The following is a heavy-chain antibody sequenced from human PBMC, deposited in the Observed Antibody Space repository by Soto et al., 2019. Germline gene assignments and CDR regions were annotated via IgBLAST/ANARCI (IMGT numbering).Heavy chain of an antibody. CDR3: ARARSIYDILTGYYSPPNDAFDI. D-gene: IGHD3-9*01. J-gene: IGHJ3*02. V-gene: IGHV1-2*04. CDR1: GGTFSSYT. Sequence: ASVKVSCKASGGTFSSYTISWVRQAPGQGLEWMGWINPNSGGTNYAQKFQGWVTMTRDTSISTAYMELSRLRSDDTAVYYCARARSIYDILTGYYSPPNDAFDIWGQGTMVTVSS. CDR2: INPNSGGT.